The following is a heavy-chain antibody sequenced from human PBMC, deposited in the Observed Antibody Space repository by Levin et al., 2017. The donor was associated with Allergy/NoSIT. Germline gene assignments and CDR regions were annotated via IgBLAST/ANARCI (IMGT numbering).Heavy chain of an antibody. D-gene: IGHD3-22*01. V-gene: IGHV1-46*01. Sequence: ASVKVSCKASGYTFTSYYMHWVRQAPGQGLEWMGIINPSGGSTSYAQKFQGRVTMTRDTSTSTVYMELSSLRSEDTAVYYCARVRQYYYDSSGLHRYNGMDVWGQGTTVTVSS. CDR1: GYTFTSYY. CDR2: INPSGGST. CDR3: ARVRQYYYDSSGLHRYNGMDV. J-gene: IGHJ6*02.